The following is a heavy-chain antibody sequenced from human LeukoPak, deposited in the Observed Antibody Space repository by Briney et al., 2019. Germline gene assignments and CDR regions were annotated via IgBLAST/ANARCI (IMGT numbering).Heavy chain of an antibody. D-gene: IGHD2/OR15-2a*01. CDR3: AKYNY. CDR2: IKQDGSEK. CDR1: GFSFSGHW. J-gene: IGHJ4*02. Sequence: GGSLRLSCAASGFSFSGHWMSWVRQAPGQGLEWVANIKQDGSEKYYVDSVKGRFTISRDNAKNSLYLQMNRLRVEETAVYYCAKYNYWVQGTLVTVSS. V-gene: IGHV3-7*01.